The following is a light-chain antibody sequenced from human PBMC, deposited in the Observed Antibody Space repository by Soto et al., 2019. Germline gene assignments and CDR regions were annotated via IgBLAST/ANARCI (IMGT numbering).Light chain of an antibody. Sequence: QSVLTQTPSVSGTPGQRVNISCSGSSSNIGRNYVYWYHQFPGTAPKLLIYRDNERPSGVPDRFSGSKSGTSASLAISGLRSGYEADYHCATWDDSLGGPVFGGGTKLTVL. CDR1: SSNIGRNY. CDR2: RDN. V-gene: IGLV1-47*01. CDR3: ATWDDSLGGPV. J-gene: IGLJ2*01.